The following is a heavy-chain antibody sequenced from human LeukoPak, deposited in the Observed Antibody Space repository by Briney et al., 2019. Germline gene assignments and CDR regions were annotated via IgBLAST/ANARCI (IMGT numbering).Heavy chain of an antibody. Sequence: GASVKVSCKASGYTFTSYNINWVRQATGQGLEWMGWMNPNSGNTGYAQKFQGRVTMTRNTSISTAYMELSSLRSEDTAVYCCARFIAAAGVWYFDYWGQGTLVTVSS. CDR2: MNPNSGNT. J-gene: IGHJ4*02. CDR3: ARFIAAAGVWYFDY. V-gene: IGHV1-8*01. D-gene: IGHD6-13*01. CDR1: GYTFTSYN.